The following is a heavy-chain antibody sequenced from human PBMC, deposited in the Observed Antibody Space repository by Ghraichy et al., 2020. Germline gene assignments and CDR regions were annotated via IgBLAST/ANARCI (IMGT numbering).Heavy chain of an antibody. CDR3: AKVGGDYNYGAPYYFDY. Sequence: GGSLRLSCAASGFTFTSHAMGWVRQAPGEGLEWVSSISGSGSSTSYADSVKGRFTISRDSSKNTLYLQMNNLRAEDTALYYCAKVGGDYNYGAPYYFDYWGQGTLVTVSS. D-gene: IGHD2-21*01. CDR2: ISGSGSST. J-gene: IGHJ4*02. CDR1: GFTFTSHA. V-gene: IGHV3-23*01.